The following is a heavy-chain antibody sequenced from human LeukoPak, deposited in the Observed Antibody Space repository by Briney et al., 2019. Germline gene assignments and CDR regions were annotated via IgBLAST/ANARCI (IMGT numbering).Heavy chain of an antibody. CDR3: ARDRDSSGLYGGADL. D-gene: IGHD6-19*01. CDR2: ISSTNGHT. CDR1: GFSFSFSN. Sequence: GGSLRLSCAASGFSFSFSNMNWVRQAPEKGLEWVSYISSTNGHTYYADSVNGRFTISRDTAKNSLYLQMNSLRVEDTAIYFCARDRDSSGLYGGADLWGQGVLVTVSA. V-gene: IGHV3-21*03. J-gene: IGHJ5*02.